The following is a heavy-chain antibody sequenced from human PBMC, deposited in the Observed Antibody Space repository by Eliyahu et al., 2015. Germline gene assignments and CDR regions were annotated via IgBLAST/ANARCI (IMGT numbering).Heavy chain of an antibody. CDR3: ARVLGGCSRTSCYFDP. CDR1: GDSISSNW. D-gene: IGHD2-2*01. CDR2: TDHSGNT. Sequence: QVQLQESGPGLVKPSGTLSLTCAVXGDSISSNWWNWVRQPPGKGLEWIGETDHSGNTNYNPSLKSRITISVDKSKNQFSLKLNSVTAADTAVYYCARVLGGCSRTSCYFDPWGQGTLVTVSS. J-gene: IGHJ5*02. V-gene: IGHV4-4*02.